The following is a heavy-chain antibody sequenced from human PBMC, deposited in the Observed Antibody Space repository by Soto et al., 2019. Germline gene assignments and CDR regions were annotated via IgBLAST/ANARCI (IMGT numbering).Heavy chain of an antibody. Sequence: GASLRLSLAASGFTFSSYWMHWVRQAPGKGLVWVSRINSDGSSTSYADSVKGRFTISRDNAKNTLYLQMNSLRAEDTAVYYCAREGSSPTVLRDCDWLQNWFDPWGQGT. D-gene: IGHD3-9*01. V-gene: IGHV3-74*01. CDR2: INSDGSST. CDR1: GFTFSSYW. CDR3: AREGSSPTVLRDCDWLQNWFDP. J-gene: IGHJ5*02.